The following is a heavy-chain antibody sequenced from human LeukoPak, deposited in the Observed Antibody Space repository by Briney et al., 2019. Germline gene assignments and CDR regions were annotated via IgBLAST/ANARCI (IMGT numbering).Heavy chain of an antibody. CDR1: GYTFTSYY. J-gene: IGHJ6*03. D-gene: IGHD2-2*02. CDR2: INPSGSST. V-gene: IGHV1-46*01. CDR3: ARGSRPYCSSTSCYRYMDV. Sequence: AASVKVSCKASGYTFTSYYMHWVRQAPGQGLEWMGIINPSGSSTSYAQKFQGRVTMTRDTSTSTVYMELSSLRSEDTAVYYCARGSRPYCSSTSCYRYMDVWGKGTTVTVSS.